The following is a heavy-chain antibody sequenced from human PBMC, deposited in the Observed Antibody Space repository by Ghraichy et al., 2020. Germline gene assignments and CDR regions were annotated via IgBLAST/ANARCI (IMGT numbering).Heavy chain of an antibody. CDR3: ARGPAGGSSWYETYYYYYYMDV. Sequence: SETLSLTCAVYGGSFSGYYWSWIRQPPGKGLEWIGEINHSGSTNYNPSLKSRVTISVDTSKNQFSLKLSSVTAADTAVYYCARGPAGGSSWYETYYYYYYMDVWGQGTMVTVSS. CDR2: INHSGST. V-gene: IGHV4-34*01. J-gene: IGHJ6*03. D-gene: IGHD6-13*01. CDR1: GGSFSGYY.